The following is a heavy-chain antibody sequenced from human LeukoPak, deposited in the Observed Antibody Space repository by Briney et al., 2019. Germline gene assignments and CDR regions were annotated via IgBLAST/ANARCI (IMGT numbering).Heavy chain of an antibody. CDR2: INHSGST. J-gene: IGHJ5*02. V-gene: IGHV4-34*01. CDR1: GGSFSGYY. Sequence: PPETLSLTCAVYGGSFSGYYWSWIRQPPGEGLEWIGEINHSGSTNYNPSLKSRVTISVDTSKNQFSLKLSSVTAADTAVYYCARVPPATPNWFDPWGQGTLVTVSS. CDR3: ARVPPATPNWFDP.